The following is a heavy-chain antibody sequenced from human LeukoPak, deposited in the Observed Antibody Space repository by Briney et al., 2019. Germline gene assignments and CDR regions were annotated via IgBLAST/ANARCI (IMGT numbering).Heavy chain of an antibody. Sequence: GGSLRLSCEASGFTFSRYGMSWVRQAPGKGLEWVSSISSSSSYIYYADSVKGRFTISRDNAKNSLYLQMNSLRAEDTAVYYCAKDLRLAGATQFDYWGQGTLVTVSS. V-gene: IGHV3-21*04. CDR3: AKDLRLAGATQFDY. CDR1: GFTFSRYG. D-gene: IGHD1-26*01. J-gene: IGHJ4*02. CDR2: ISSSSSYI.